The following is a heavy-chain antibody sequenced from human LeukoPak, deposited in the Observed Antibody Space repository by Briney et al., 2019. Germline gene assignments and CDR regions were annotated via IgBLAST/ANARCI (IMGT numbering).Heavy chain of an antibody. D-gene: IGHD3-10*01. V-gene: IGHV1-46*01. J-gene: IGHJ5*02. CDR2: INPSGGYT. CDR3: ARDGYYGSGTTPNWFDP. Sequence: ASVKVSCKASGYTFTTYYMHWVRQAPGQGLEWMGIINPSGGYTTYAPKFQGRVTITADKSTSTAYMELSSLRSEDTAVYYCARDGYYGSGTTPNWFDPWGQGTLVTVSS. CDR1: GYTFTTYY.